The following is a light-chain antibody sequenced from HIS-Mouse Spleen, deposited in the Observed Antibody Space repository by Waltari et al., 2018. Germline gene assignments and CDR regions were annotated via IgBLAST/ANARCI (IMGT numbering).Light chain of an antibody. V-gene: IGKV2-28*01. CDR3: MQALQTPWT. CDR2: LGS. Sequence: DIVMTQSPLSLPFTPGEPASISCRSSQSLLHSNGYNYLDWYLQKPGQSPQLLIYLGSNRASGVPDRFSGSGSGTDFTLKISRVEAEDVGVYYCMQALQTPWTFGQGTKVEIK. J-gene: IGKJ1*01. CDR1: QSLLHSNGYNY.